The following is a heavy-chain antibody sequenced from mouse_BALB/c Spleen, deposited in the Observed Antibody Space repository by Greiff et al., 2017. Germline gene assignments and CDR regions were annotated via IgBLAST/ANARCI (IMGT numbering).Heavy chain of an antibody. CDR1: GYSITSDYA. D-gene: IGHD2-14*01. CDR3: ARAYRYAWFAY. V-gene: IGHV3-2*02. J-gene: IGHJ3*01. Sequence: EVKLQESGPGLVKPSQSLSLTCTVTGYSITSDYAWNWVRQFPGNKLGWMGYISYSGSTSYNPSLKSRISITRDTSKNQFFLQLNSVTTEDTATYYCARAYRYAWFAYWGQGTLVTVSA. CDR2: ISYSGST.